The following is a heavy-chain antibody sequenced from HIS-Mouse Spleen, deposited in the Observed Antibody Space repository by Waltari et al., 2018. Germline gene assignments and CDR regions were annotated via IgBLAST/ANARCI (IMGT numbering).Heavy chain of an antibody. Sequence: QLQLQESGPGLVKPSETLSLTCTVSGGSISSSSYYWGWIRQPPGKGPEWIGSIYYSGSTYYNPSLKSRVTISVDTSKNQFSLKLSSVTAADTAVYYCARHNLNYWYFDLWGRGTLVTVSS. CDR2: IYYSGST. CDR1: GGSISSSSYY. V-gene: IGHV4-39*01. CDR3: ARHNLNYWYFDL. J-gene: IGHJ2*01.